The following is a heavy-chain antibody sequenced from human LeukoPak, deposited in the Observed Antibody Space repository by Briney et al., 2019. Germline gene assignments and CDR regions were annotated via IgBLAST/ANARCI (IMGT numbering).Heavy chain of an antibody. CDR2: INPNSGGT. CDR3: AKIAAAGTSFDY. CDR1: GYTFTGYY. V-gene: IGHV1-2*02. D-gene: IGHD6-13*01. Sequence: ASVKVSCKASGYTFTGYYMHWVRQAPGQGLEWMGWINPNSGGTNYAQKFQGRVTMTRDTSISTAYMELSRLRSDDTAVYYCAKIAAAGTSFDYWVQGTLVTVSS. J-gene: IGHJ4*02.